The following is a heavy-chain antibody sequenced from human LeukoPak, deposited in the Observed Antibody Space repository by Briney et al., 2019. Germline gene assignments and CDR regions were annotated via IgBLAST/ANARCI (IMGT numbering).Heavy chain of an antibody. D-gene: IGHD6-13*01. Sequence: PGGSLRLSCAASGFTFSGYAMSWVRQPPGKGLEWVSTVTGTGGTTYYADSVKGRFTISRDNSKNTLYLQMNSLRAEDRAVYFCARGQPLDYWGQGTLVTVSS. V-gene: IGHV3-23*01. CDR3: ARGQPLDY. J-gene: IGHJ4*02. CDR1: GFTFSGYA. CDR2: VTGTGGTT.